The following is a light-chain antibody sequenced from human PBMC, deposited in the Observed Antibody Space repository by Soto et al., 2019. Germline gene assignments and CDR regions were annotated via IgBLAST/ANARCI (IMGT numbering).Light chain of an antibody. Sequence: EIVMTQSPATLSVSPGERVSLSCRASQSVSNNLAWYQQKPGQAPSLLIYGASTRATGIPARFSGSGSGTDFTLTISRLEPEDFAVYYCQQYNNWPWTFGQGTKVDI. J-gene: IGKJ1*01. V-gene: IGKV3-15*01. CDR2: GAS. CDR1: QSVSNN. CDR3: QQYNNWPWT.